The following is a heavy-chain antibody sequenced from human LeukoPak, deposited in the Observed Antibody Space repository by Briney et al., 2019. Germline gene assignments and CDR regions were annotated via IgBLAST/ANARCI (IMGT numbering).Heavy chain of an antibody. CDR2: INPNSGGT. J-gene: IGHJ3*02. CDR3: ASFEGTGSGAVDI. CDR1: GYTFTGYY. D-gene: IGHD3-10*01. Sequence: EASVKVSCKASGYTFTGYYMHWVRQAPGQGLEWMGWINPNSGGTNYAQKFQGRVTMTRDMSTSTVYMELSSLRSGDTAVYYCASFEGTGSGAVDIWGQGTMVTVSS. V-gene: IGHV1-2*02.